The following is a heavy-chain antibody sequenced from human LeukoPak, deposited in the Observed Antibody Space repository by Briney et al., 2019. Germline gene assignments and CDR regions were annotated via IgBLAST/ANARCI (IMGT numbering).Heavy chain of an antibody. Sequence: SETLSLTCTVSGGSISSYYWSWIRQPPGKGLEWIGYIYYSGSTNYNPSLKSRVTISVDTSKNQFSLKLTSVTAADTAVYYCATLGEYYDSSGYYYNWGQGTLVTVSS. V-gene: IGHV4-59*12. CDR3: ATLGEYYDSSGYYYN. CDR2: IYYSGST. J-gene: IGHJ4*02. CDR1: GGSISSYY. D-gene: IGHD3-22*01.